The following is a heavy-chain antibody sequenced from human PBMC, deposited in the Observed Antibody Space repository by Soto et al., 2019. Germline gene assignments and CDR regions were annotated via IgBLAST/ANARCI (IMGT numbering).Heavy chain of an antibody. D-gene: IGHD3-3*01. CDR2: IFSADST. Sequence: LRLSCAASRFTVSSNHLNWVRQAPVKGLEWVSVIFSADSTHYADSLKGRFTISRDNSKNTVFLQMNSLRAEDTAVYYCAITGAGYYIVWGQGTPVTVSS. V-gene: IGHV3-53*01. CDR1: RFTVSSNH. CDR3: AITGAGYYIV. J-gene: IGHJ4*02.